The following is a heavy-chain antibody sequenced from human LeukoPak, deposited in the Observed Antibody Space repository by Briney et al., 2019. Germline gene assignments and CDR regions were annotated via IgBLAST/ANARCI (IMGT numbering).Heavy chain of an antibody. J-gene: IGHJ4*02. D-gene: IGHD2-2*01. CDR2: IYTSGST. Sequence: SETLSLTCTVSGDSISNYYWSWIRQPAGKGLEWIGRIYTSGSTYYNPSLKSRVTISVDTSKNQFSLKLSSVTAADTAVYYCARHGGPPIVVVPAAIGYWGQGTLVTVSS. CDR1: GDSISNYY. CDR3: ARHGGPPIVVVPAAIGY. V-gene: IGHV4-4*07.